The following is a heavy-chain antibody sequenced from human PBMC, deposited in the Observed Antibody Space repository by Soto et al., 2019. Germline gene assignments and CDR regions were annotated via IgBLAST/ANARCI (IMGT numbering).Heavy chain of an antibody. V-gene: IGHV2-5*02. CDR1: GFSLSTSGMG. Sequence: QITLKESGPTLVKPTQTFTLACTFSGFSLSTSGMGVGWIRQPPGKALEWLALIYWDDDKRYRPSLKSRLTITKDNSQNQVVLTMTNMDPVDAATYYCAHYSSTSSFDNWGQETLVTVSS. J-gene: IGHJ4*02. CDR2: IYWDDDK. CDR3: AHYSSTSSFDN. D-gene: IGHD6-13*01.